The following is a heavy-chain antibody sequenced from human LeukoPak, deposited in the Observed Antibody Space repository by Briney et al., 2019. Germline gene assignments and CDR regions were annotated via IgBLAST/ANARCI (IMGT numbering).Heavy chain of an antibody. CDR1: GYTFTSYG. CDR2: ISAYNGNT. J-gene: IGHJ4*02. Sequence: ASVKVSCKASGYTFTSYGISWVRQAPGQGLEWMGWISAYNGNTNYAQKLQGRVTMTTDTSTSTAYMELRSLRSDDTAVYYCARDFRRTLPDRYGGNFGYWGQGTLVTVSS. CDR3: ARDFRRTLPDRYGGNFGY. D-gene: IGHD4-23*01. V-gene: IGHV1-18*01.